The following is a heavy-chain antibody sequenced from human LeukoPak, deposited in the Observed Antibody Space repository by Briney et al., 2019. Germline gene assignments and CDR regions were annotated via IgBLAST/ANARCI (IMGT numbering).Heavy chain of an antibody. J-gene: IGHJ4*02. D-gene: IGHD5-24*01. CDR3: ARGQRDGYNFDY. CDR2: INHSGST. CDR1: GGSFSGYY. Sequence: KTSEILSLTCAVYGGSFSGYYWSWIRQPPGKGLEWIGEINHSGSTNYNPSLKSRVTISVDTSKNQFSLKLSSVTAADTAVYYCARGQRDGYNFDYWGQGTLVTVSS. V-gene: IGHV4-34*01.